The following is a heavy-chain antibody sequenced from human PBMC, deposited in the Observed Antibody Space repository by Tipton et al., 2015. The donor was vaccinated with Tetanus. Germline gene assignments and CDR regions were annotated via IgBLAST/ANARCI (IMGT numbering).Heavy chain of an antibody. CDR2: VDDSGST. J-gene: IGHJ6*02. CDR1: GGSLSRYY. Sequence: TLSLTCAVYGGSLSRYYWTWIRQPPGKGLEWIGEVDDSGSTNYSPSLKSRVTVSLDTSKNQVSLRLNSVTAADTAVYFCARTPDYYYGMDVWGQGTTVTVSS. CDR3: ARTPDYYYGMDV. V-gene: IGHV4-34*01.